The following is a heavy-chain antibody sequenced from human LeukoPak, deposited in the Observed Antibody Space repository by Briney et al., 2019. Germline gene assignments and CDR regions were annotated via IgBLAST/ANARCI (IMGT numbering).Heavy chain of an antibody. D-gene: IGHD2-2*01. J-gene: IGHJ4*02. CDR3: ARGGPLDCSSTSCPGPD. CDR1: GGTFSSYA. Sequence: ASVKVSCKASGGTFSSYAISWVRQAPGQGLEWMGGIIPIFGTANYAQKFQGRVTITADESTSTAYMELSSLRSDDTAVYYCARGGPLDCSSTSCPGPDWGQGTLVTVSS. CDR2: IIPIFGTA. V-gene: IGHV1-69*13.